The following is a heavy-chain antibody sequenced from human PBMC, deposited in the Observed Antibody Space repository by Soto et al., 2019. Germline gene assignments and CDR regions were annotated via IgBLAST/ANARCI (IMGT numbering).Heavy chain of an antibody. V-gene: IGHV3-23*01. CDR3: AKAWGWNYVYDAFDI. J-gene: IGHJ3*02. CDR1: GFTFSSYA. D-gene: IGHD1-7*01. CDR2: ISGSGGST. Sequence: GGSLRLSCAASGFTFSSYAMSWVRQAPGKGLEWVSAISGSGGSTYYADSVKGRFTISRDNSKNTLYLQMNSLRAEDKAVYDCAKAWGWNYVYDAFDIWGQGTMVTVSS.